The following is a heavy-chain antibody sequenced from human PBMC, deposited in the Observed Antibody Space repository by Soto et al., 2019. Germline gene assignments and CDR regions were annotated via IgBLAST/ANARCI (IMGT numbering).Heavy chain of an antibody. Sequence: GESLKISCKGSGYSFTSYWIGWVRQMPGKGLEWMGIIYPGDSDTRYSPSFQGQVTISADKSISTAYLQWSSLEASDTAMYYCAKSGGTYYYYYGMDVWGQGTTVTVSS. CDR1: GYSFTSYW. V-gene: IGHV5-51*01. CDR2: IYPGDSDT. CDR3: AKSGGTYYYYYGMDV. D-gene: IGHD1-1*01. J-gene: IGHJ6*02.